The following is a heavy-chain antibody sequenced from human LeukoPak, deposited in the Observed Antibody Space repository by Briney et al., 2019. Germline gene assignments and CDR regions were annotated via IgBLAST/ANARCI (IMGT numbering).Heavy chain of an antibody. CDR3: ARWRWAQSEFDF. J-gene: IGHJ4*02. CDR1: GCSFCSYS. Sequence: GGSLRLSCAASGCSFCSYSMSWVRQALGKGLEWVSQKEKDGVENNYVDCVRGRFTVSRDGAKTSLYLQMNSLRAEDTAVYYCARWRWAQSEFDFWGQGMLVTVSS. CDR2: KEKDGVEN. V-gene: IGHV3-7*01. D-gene: IGHD5-24*01.